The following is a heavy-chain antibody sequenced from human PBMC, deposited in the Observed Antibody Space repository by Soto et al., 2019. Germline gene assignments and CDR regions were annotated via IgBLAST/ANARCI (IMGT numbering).Heavy chain of an antibody. D-gene: IGHD5-18*01. CDR1: GGSMSSSYY. Sequence: SETLSLTCTVSGGSMSSSYYWTWIRQSPGKGLEWIGYIYYTGSTNYNPSLQGRVTISLDTSKNRFSLNVNSVTAADTAVYYCARGYGRNFDYWGQGTLVTVSS. V-gene: IGHV4-59*01. CDR2: IYYTGST. J-gene: IGHJ4*02. CDR3: ARGYGRNFDY.